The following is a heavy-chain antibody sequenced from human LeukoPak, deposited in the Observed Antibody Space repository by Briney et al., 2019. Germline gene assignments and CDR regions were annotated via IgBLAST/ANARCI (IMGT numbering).Heavy chain of an antibody. V-gene: IGHV3-33*03. CDR1: GFTFSSYG. D-gene: IGHD1-14*01. J-gene: IGHJ4*02. Sequence: GRSLRLSCAASGFTFSSYGMHWVRQAPGKGLEWVAVIWDDGTNKYYADSVKGRFSISRDNSKNTLYLQMNSLRADDTAVYYCARAPSGITVFHYWGQGTLVTVSS. CDR3: ARAPSGITVFHY. CDR2: IWDDGTNK.